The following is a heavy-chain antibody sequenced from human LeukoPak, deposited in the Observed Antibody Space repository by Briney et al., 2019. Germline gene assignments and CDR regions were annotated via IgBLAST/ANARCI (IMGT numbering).Heavy chain of an antibody. D-gene: IGHD3-16*02. V-gene: IGHV3-30*03. CDR3: ARDYLTGKGDY. CDR2: ISYDGSNK. Sequence: GGSLRLSCAASGFTFSSYSMNWVRQAPGKGLEWVAVISYDGSNKYYADSVKGRFTISRDNSKNTLYLQMNSLRAEDTAVYYCARDYLTGKGDYWGQGTLVTVSS. J-gene: IGHJ4*02. CDR1: GFTFSSYS.